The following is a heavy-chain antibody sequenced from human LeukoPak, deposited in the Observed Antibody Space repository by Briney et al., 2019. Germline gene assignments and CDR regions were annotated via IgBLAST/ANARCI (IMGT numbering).Heavy chain of an antibody. V-gene: IGHV3-7*01. CDR2: IKQDGSET. D-gene: IGHD3-10*01. Sequence: GGTLRLSCAASGFTFNNYWMSWVRQAPGKGLEWVANIKQDGSETYYVDSVKGRFTISRDNAKKSLFLQMNSLRAEDTAVYYCTREGSYLDAFDLWGQGTMVTVSS. CDR1: GFTFNNYW. J-gene: IGHJ3*01. CDR3: TREGSYLDAFDL.